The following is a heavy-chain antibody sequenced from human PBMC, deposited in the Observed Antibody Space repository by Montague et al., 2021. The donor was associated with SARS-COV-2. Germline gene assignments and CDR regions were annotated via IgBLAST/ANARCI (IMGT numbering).Heavy chain of an antibody. J-gene: IGHJ5*02. V-gene: IGHV4-39*01. CDR1: SGSISPSDTHY. CDR2: ISYSGST. CDR3: ARHSTTHGFDP. D-gene: IGHD1-1*01. Sequence: SETLSLTCVVSSGSISPSDTHYWGWVRQAPGKGLEWIATISYSGSTSYYPPLRSRVTISVDTSKNQISLNLRSVTAADTSVYYCARHSTTHGFDPWGQGILVTVSS.